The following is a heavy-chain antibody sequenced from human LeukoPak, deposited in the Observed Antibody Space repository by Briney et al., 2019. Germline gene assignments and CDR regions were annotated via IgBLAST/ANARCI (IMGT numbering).Heavy chain of an antibody. J-gene: IGHJ5*02. CDR3: ARGPGITIFGVARGDWFDP. Sequence: SETLSLTCTVSGGSISSGSYYWSWIRQPAGKGLEWIGRIYTSGSTNYNPSLKSRVTISVDTSKIQFSLKLSSVTAADTAVYYCARGPGITIFGVARGDWFDPWGQGTLVTVSS. CDR2: IYTSGST. D-gene: IGHD3-3*01. V-gene: IGHV4-61*02. CDR1: GGSISSGSYY.